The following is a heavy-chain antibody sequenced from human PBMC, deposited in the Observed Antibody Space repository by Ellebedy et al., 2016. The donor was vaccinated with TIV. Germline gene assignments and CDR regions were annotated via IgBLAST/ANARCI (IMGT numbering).Heavy chain of an antibody. CDR3: AKDMGAGTYFDY. CDR1: GFTFDDYM. D-gene: IGHD6-19*01. Sequence: GESLKISXAASGFTFDDYMMHWVRQAPGKGLEWVSLIVWDGSYTNYADSVKGRFTISRDNSKNSLYLQMKSLRTEDTALYYCAKDMGAGTYFDYWGQGTLVTVSS. CDR2: IVWDGSYT. J-gene: IGHJ4*02. V-gene: IGHV3-43*01.